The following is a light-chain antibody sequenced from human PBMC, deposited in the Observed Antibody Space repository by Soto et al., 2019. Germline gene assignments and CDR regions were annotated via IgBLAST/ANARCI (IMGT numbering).Light chain of an antibody. J-gene: IGKJ1*01. CDR1: QSISSW. Sequence: DIQMTQSPSTLSASVGDRVTITCRASQSISSWLAWYQQKPGKAPKVLIYDASSLESGVPSRFSGSGFGTEFTLTITRLQPDDFATYYCQQYQSYSKTFGQGTKVEIK. V-gene: IGKV1-5*01. CDR3: QQYQSYSKT. CDR2: DAS.